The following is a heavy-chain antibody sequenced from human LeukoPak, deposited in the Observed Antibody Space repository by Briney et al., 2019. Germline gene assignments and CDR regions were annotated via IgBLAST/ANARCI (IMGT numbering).Heavy chain of an antibody. Sequence: SVKVSCKASGGTFSSYAISWVRQAPGEGLEWIGRIIPIFGTANYAQKFQGRVTITTDESTSTAYMELSSLRSEDTVMYFCARDMPLYWNPGIAVAGPYYFDDRGKGILVSVSS. CDR2: IIPIFGTA. CDR1: GGTFSSYA. V-gene: IGHV1-69*05. CDR3: ARDMPLYWNPGIAVAGPYYFDD. D-gene: IGHD6-19*01. J-gene: IGHJ4*02.